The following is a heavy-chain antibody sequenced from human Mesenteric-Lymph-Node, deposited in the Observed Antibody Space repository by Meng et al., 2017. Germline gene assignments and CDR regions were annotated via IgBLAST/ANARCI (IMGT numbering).Heavy chain of an antibody. CDR2: ISAYNGNT. V-gene: IGHV1-18*01. CDR1: SYTLTSYG. CDR3: ARDTLYYDILTGYSPTNWFDP. D-gene: IGHD3-9*01. Sequence: QVQLVQSGAEVKKPGASAKVSCKSSSYTLTSYGISWVRQAPGQGLEWMGWISAYNGNTNYAQKLQGRVTMTTDTSTSTAYMELRSLRSDDTAVYYCARDTLYYDILTGYSPTNWFDPWGQGTLVTVSS. J-gene: IGHJ5*02.